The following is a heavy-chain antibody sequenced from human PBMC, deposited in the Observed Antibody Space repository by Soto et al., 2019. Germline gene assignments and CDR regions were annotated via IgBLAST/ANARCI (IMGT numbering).Heavy chain of an antibody. CDR2: IYHSGSA. CDR1: GDSVSSRFW. J-gene: IGHJ4*02. CDR3: ARYNAASGTYYFDY. V-gene: IGHV4-4*02. D-gene: IGHD6-13*01. Sequence: SETLSLTYAVSGDSVSSRFWRSWVRQSPGKGLEWIGEIYHSGSANYNPSLKSRVTMSVDNSKNQFSLKLNSVTAADTAVYYCARYNAASGTYYFDYWGQGTLVT.